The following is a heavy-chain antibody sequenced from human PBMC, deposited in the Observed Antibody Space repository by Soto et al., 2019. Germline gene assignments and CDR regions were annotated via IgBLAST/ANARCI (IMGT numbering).Heavy chain of an antibody. J-gene: IGHJ4*02. V-gene: IGHV3-30-3*01. Sequence: PGGSLRLSCAASGFTFSSYAMHWVRQAPGKGLEWVAVISYDGSNKYYADSVKGRFTISRDNSNNTLYLQMNSLRAEDTAVYYCARAPYSSSWYAYWGQGTLVTVSS. CDR3: ARAPYSSSWYAY. CDR2: ISYDGSNK. D-gene: IGHD6-13*01. CDR1: GFTFSSYA.